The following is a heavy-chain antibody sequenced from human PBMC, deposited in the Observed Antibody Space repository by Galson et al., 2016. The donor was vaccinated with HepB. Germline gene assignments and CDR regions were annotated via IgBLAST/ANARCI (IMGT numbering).Heavy chain of an antibody. D-gene: IGHD6-13*01. Sequence: SETLSLTCGVSGGVISSDKWWSWVRQTPGRGLEWIGEIYHSGTTSYNPSLKSRVTISLDKSKKEFSLKLSSVTAADTAVYFCARTLRGWQQVYHQNYYGMDVWGQGTTVIVSS. V-gene: IGHV4-4*02. CDR1: GGVISSDKW. CDR3: ARTLRGWQQVYHQNYYGMDV. CDR2: IYHSGTT. J-gene: IGHJ6*02.